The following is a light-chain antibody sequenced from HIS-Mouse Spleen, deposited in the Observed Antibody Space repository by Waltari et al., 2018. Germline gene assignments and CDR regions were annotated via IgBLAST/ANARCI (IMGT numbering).Light chain of an antibody. CDR2: YNSDSDK. CDR3: MIWHSSAWV. V-gene: IGLV5-45*03. Sequence: QAVLTQPSSLSASPGASASLTCTLRSGINVGTYRIYWYQQKPGSPLQYLLRYNSDSDKRQGPGVPSRFSGSKDASANAGILLSSGLQSEDEADYYCMIWHSSAWVFGGGTKLTVL. CDR1: SGINVGTYR. J-gene: IGLJ3*02.